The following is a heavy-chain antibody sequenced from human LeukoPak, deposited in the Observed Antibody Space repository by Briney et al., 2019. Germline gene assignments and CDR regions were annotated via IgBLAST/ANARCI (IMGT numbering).Heavy chain of an antibody. Sequence: RLSCAASGFTFSNYEMNWVRQAPGKGLEWISYISASGNPMFYADSVKGRFTISRDNAKNSLYLQVNSLRAEDTAIYYCAKDGGSGILYWDQGTLVTVSS. V-gene: IGHV3-48*03. J-gene: IGHJ4*02. D-gene: IGHD3-10*01. CDR3: AKDGGSGILY. CDR2: ISASGNPM. CDR1: GFTFSNYE.